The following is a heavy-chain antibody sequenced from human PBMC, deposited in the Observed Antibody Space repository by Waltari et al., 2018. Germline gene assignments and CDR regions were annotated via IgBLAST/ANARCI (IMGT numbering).Heavy chain of an antibody. CDR3: ARGGQRIVVVVAATPDWYFDL. D-gene: IGHD2-15*01. CDR2: TNTNTGNP. J-gene: IGHJ2*01. V-gene: IGHV7-4-1*02. CDR1: GYTFTSYA. Sequence: QVQLVQSGSELKKPGASVKVSCKASGYTFTSYAMNWVRQAPGQGLEWMGWTNTNTGNPTYAQGFTGRFVFSLDTSVSTAYLQISSLKAEDTAVYYCARGGQRIVVVVAATPDWYFDLWGRGTLVTVSS.